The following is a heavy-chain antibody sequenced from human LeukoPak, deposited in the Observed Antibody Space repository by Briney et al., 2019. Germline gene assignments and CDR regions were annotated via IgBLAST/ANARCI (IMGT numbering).Heavy chain of an antibody. D-gene: IGHD5-24*01. J-gene: IGHJ4*02. V-gene: IGHV3-23*01. Sequence: GGSLRLSCAASGFIFSNYATGWGRQAPGKGLEWVSSITGSGGNTYYADSVKGRFTFSRDNSKNTLHLQMNSLRAEDTAVYYCVRGLDYFDYWGQGTLVTVSS. CDR3: VRGLDYFDY. CDR2: ITGSGGNT. CDR1: GFIFSNYA.